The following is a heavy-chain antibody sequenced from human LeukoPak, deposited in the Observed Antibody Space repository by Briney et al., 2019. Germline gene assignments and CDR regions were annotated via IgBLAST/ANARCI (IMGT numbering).Heavy chain of an antibody. CDR3: ARVYCSTSSCSPYNCFES. J-gene: IGHJ5*01. V-gene: IGHV3-7*04. D-gene: IGHD2-2*01. CDR1: GFTFSTYW. Sequence: GGSLRLSCAASGFTFSTYWMTWIRQAPGKGLEWVANINQDGSEKYYVDSVKGRFTISRDNAKNSLFLQMNSLRAEDTAVYYCARVYCSTSSCSPYNCFESWGQGTLVTVSS. CDR2: INQDGSEK.